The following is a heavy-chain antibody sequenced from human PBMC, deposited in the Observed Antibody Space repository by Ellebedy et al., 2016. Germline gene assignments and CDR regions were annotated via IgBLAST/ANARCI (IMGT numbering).Heavy chain of an antibody. CDR3: AKDMSRFEGFDY. V-gene: IGHV3-9*01. Sequence: GGSLRLXCAASGFTFDDYAMHWVRQAPGKGLEWVSGISWNSGSINYADSVKGRFTISRDNAKNSLYLQMNSLRVEDTALYYCAKDMSRFEGFDYWGQGTLVTVSS. D-gene: IGHD3-9*01. CDR1: GFTFDDYA. J-gene: IGHJ4*02. CDR2: ISWNSGSI.